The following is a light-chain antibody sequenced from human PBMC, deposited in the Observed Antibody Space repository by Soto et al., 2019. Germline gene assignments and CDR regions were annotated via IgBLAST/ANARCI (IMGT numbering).Light chain of an antibody. CDR3: HQYYRTPRT. Sequence: EIVLTQSPVSLSLSPGERATLSCRASQPLNLNYLAWYQQKPGQAPRLLIYDASSRATGTPDRFSGTGSATDFTLTISRLEPEDFAVYYCHQYYRTPRTFGQGTKV. CDR1: QPLNLNY. CDR2: DAS. V-gene: IGKV3-20*01. J-gene: IGKJ1*01.